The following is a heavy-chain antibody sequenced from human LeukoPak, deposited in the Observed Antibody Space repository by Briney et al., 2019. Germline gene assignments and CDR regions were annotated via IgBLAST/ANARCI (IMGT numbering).Heavy chain of an antibody. J-gene: IGHJ3*02. V-gene: IGHV4-59*01. CDR2: IYYSGST. D-gene: IGHD6-19*01. CDR1: GGSISSYY. CDR3: ARDNVSGWSEAGAFDI. Sequence: SETLSLTCTFSGGSISSYYWSWIRQPPGKGLEWIGDIYYSGSTNYNPSLKSRGTISVEPSKNQFSLKLSSVPAADTAVYYCARDNVSGWSEAGAFDIWGQGTMVTVSS.